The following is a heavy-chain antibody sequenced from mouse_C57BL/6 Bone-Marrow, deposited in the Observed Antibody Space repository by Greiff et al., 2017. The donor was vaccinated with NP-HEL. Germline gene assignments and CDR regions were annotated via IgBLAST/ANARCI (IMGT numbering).Heavy chain of an antibody. CDR3: GMENYVSFYYFDY. CDR2: IHPYDSDT. D-gene: IGHD1-1*01. CDR1: GYTFTSYW. V-gene: IGHV1-74*01. Sequence: QVQLQQPGAELVKPGASVKVSCKASGYTFTSYWMHWVKQSPGQGLEWIGRIHPYDSDTNYNQKFKGKATLTVDKSSSTAYMQLSSLTSEDSAVYYCGMENYVSFYYFDYWGQGTTLTVSS. J-gene: IGHJ2*01.